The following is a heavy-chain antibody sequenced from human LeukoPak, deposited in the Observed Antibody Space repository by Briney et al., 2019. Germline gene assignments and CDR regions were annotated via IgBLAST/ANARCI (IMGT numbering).Heavy chain of an antibody. CDR2: ISYDGSNK. J-gene: IGHJ4*02. CDR1: GFTFSSYA. D-gene: IGHD3-10*01. CDR3: AKTYYYSSGNF. V-gene: IGHV3-30-3*01. Sequence: GGSLRLSCAASGFTFSSYAMYWVRQAPGKGLEWVAVISYDGSNKYYADSVKGRFTISRDNAKNSLYLQMNSLRAEDTAIYYCAKTYYYSSGNFRGQGTLVTVSS.